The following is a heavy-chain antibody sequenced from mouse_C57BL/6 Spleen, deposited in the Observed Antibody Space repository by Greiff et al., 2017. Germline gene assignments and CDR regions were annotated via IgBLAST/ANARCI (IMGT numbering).Heavy chain of an antibody. Sequence: QVQLQQSGAELVKPGASVKVSCKASGYTFTSYWMHWVKQRPGQGLEWIGRIHLSDSDTNYNQQFKGKATLTVDRSSSTAYMQLSSLTSEDSAVYYCAIFYGSSAYYFDYWGQGTTLTVSS. D-gene: IGHD1-1*01. J-gene: IGHJ2*01. CDR1: GYTFTSYW. V-gene: IGHV1-74*01. CDR3: AIFYGSSAYYFDY. CDR2: IHLSDSDT.